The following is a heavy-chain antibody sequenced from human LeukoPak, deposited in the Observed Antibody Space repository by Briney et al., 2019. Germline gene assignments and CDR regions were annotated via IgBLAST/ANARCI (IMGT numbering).Heavy chain of an antibody. V-gene: IGHV3-21*01. D-gene: IGHD4-17*01. J-gene: IGHJ3*02. CDR3: ARGRFAGDHMFDI. Sequence: GGSLRLSCAASGFTFSSYSMNWVRQAPGKGLEWVSSISRSSSSMYYADSVRGRFTISRDNAKNSLHLQMNSLRAEDTAVYYCARGRFAGDHMFDIWGQGTMVTVSS. CDR2: ISRSSSSM. CDR1: GFTFSSYS.